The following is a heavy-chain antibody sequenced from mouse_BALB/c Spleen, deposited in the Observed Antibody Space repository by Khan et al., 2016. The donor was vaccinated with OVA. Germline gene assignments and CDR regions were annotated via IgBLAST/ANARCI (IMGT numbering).Heavy chain of an antibody. CDR3: ARAGRWFDY. D-gene: IGHD3-3*01. CDR2: ISYGGTF. Sequence: EVQLVESGPGLVKPSQSLSLTCSVTGYSFTSGYYWNWIRQFPGNKLEWMGYISYGGTFNYNPSLKNRISITRDTSKNQFFLKLNSVTTEDTATYYWARAGRWFDYWGQGNLVTVSA. V-gene: IGHV3-6*02. CDR1: GYSFTSGYY. J-gene: IGHJ3*01.